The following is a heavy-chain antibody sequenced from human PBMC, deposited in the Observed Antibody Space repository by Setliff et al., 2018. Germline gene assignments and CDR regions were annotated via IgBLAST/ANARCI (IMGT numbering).Heavy chain of an antibody. CDR1: GGSISSGSDY. CDR2: IYTSGST. CDR3: ARAISGWYSAHYYYMDV. Sequence: PSETLSLTCSVSGGSISSGSDYWTWIRQPAGKGLEWIGHIYTSGSTNYNPSLKRRVTISVDASKNQLSLNLRSLTAADTAVYYCARAISGWYSAHYYYMDVWGKGTTVTVSS. D-gene: IGHD6-19*01. J-gene: IGHJ6*03. V-gene: IGHV4-61*09.